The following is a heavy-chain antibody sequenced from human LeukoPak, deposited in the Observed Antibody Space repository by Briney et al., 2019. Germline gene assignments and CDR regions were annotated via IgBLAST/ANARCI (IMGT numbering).Heavy chain of an antibody. V-gene: IGHV1-69*05. J-gene: IGHJ4*02. CDR2: ITPIFGTA. D-gene: IGHD6-19*01. CDR3: ARSAGYSSGWYYY. CDR1: GGTFSSYA. Sequence: SVKVSCKASGGTFSSYAISWVRQAPGQGLEWMGRITPIFGTANYAQKFQGRVTITTDESTSTAYMELSSLRSEDTAVYYCARSAGYSSGWYYYWGQGTLVTVSS.